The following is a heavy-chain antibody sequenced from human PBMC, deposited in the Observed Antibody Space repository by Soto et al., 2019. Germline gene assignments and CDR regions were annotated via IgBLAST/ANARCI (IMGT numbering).Heavy chain of an antibody. CDR2: INPSGGGT. CDR1: GYTFTSYY. J-gene: IGHJ5*02. V-gene: IGHV1-46*01. D-gene: IGHD3-22*01. CDR3: ARINLSYDSSGYVDL. Sequence: ASVKVSCKASGYTFTSYYMNWVRQAPGQGLEWMGVINPSGGGTKYAQKFQGRVTMTKDTSTSTVYMDLSSLRSEDTAVYFCARINLSYDSSGYVDLWGQGTLVTVSS.